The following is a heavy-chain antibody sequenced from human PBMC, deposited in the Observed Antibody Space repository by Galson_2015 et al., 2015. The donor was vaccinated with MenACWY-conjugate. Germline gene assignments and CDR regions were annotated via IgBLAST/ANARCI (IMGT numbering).Heavy chain of an antibody. CDR1: GDSFNPYS. CDR2: IIPVFHTT. V-gene: IGHV1-69*01. Sequence: VKVSCKASGDSFNPYSFNWIRQAPGQGPEWLGGIIPVFHTTDYAQRFQGRLTITADESTSTVYMELSSLRSDDTAIYYCARPGGDYEQRTFFDYWGQGTLVTVSS. D-gene: IGHD4-17*01. J-gene: IGHJ4*02. CDR3: ARPGGDYEQRTFFDY.